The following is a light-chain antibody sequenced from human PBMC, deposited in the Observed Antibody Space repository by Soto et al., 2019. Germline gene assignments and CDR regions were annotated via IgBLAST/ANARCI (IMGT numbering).Light chain of an antibody. J-gene: IGKJ4*01. V-gene: IGKV2-28*01. CDR3: VQALESPPT. CDR1: QSLLNRNGQDC. CDR2: MGF. Sequence: DIVMTQSPLSLPVTPGEPASISCRSSQSLLNRNGQDCLDWYLQKPGQSPQLLIHMGFIRASGVPDRFRGSGPGTYFTLTISRVEAEDVGVYYCVQALESPPTFGGGTKVDIK.